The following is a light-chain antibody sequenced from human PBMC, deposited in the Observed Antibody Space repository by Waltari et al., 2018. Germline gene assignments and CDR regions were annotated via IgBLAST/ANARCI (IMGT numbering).Light chain of an antibody. CDR2: DVS. CDR1: SSDVGGYNY. Sequence: QSALTQPASVSGSPGQSIPISCTGTSSDVGGYNYVSWYQQHPGKAPKLMIYDVSNRTYGVSNRFAGSKSGNTASLTISGLQAEDEADYYCSSYTSSSTLVFGGGTKLTVL. J-gene: IGLJ2*01. CDR3: SSYTSSSTLV. V-gene: IGLV2-14*03.